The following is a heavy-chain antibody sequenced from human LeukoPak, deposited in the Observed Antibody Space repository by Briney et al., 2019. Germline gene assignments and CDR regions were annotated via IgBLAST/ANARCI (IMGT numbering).Heavy chain of an antibody. CDR3: ARQLLVGTTKGEYYFDY. D-gene: IGHD1-26*01. V-gene: IGHV4-38-2*01. J-gene: IGHJ4*02. Sequence: SETLSLTCAVSGYSISSGYYWGWIRQPPGKGLEWIGIIYHSGSAYYNPSLKSRVTISVDTSKNQFSLKLSSVTAADTAVYYCARQLLVGTTKGEYYFDYWGQGTLVTVSS. CDR2: IYHSGSA. CDR1: GYSISSGYY.